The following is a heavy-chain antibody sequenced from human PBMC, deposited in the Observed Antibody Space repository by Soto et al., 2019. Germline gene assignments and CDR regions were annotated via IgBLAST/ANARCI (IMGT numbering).Heavy chain of an antibody. D-gene: IGHD5-12*01. CDR3: AKVVRSGYYAAAFDY. Sequence: EVQLLESGGGLVQPGGSLRLSCAASGFTFSNYAMSWVRQAPGKGLEWVSVIRGSTESTYYADSVKGRFTISRDNSKNPLYLQMHSLRAEDTAVYYCAKVVRSGYYAAAFDYWGQGTLVTASS. J-gene: IGHJ4*02. CDR1: GFTFSNYA. CDR2: IRGSTEST. V-gene: IGHV3-23*01.